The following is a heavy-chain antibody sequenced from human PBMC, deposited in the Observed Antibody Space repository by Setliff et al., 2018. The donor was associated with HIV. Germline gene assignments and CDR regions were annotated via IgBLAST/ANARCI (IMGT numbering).Heavy chain of an antibody. CDR1: GYSFTGYW. J-gene: IGHJ4*02. D-gene: IGHD5-18*01. CDR3: ARRTRRRGSSYGNIDY. V-gene: IGHV5-51*01. CDR2: IYPGDSDT. Sequence: HGESLKISCQGSGYSFTGYWIAWVRQMPGKGLEWMGIIYPGDSDTRYSPSFQGQVTISADKSISTAYLQWRSLQASDTAVYYCARRTRRRGSSYGNIDYWGQGTLVTVSS.